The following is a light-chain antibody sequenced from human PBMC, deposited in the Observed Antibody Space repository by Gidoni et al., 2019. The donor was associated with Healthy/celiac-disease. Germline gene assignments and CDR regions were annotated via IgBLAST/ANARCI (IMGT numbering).Light chain of an antibody. Sequence: SYELTQPSSVSVSPGQTARITCSGDVLAKKYARWFQQKPGQAPVLVIYKDSERPSGIPERFSGSSSGTTVTLTISGAQVEDEAVYYCYSAADNNRVFGTGTKVTVL. V-gene: IGLV3-27*01. CDR1: VLAKKY. J-gene: IGLJ1*01. CDR3: YSAADNNRV. CDR2: KDS.